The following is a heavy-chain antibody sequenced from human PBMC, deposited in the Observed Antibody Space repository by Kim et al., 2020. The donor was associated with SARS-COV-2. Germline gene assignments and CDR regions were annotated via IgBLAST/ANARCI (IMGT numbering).Heavy chain of an antibody. CDR1: GYSFTSYW. D-gene: IGHD2-8*01. CDR2: IYPGDSDT. Sequence: GESLKISCKGSGYSFTSYWIGWVRQMPGKGLEWMGIIYPGDSDTRYRPSFQGQVTISADKSISTAYLPWSSLKASDPAMYYFSRILGYCTNGVCHFDAFD. J-gene: IGHJ3*01. V-gene: IGHV5-51*01. CDR3: SRILGYCTNGVCHFDAFD.